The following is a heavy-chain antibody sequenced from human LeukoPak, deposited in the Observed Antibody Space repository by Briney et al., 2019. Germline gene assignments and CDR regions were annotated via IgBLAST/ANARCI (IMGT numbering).Heavy chain of an antibody. J-gene: IGHJ4*02. CDR1: GFTFSSYA. CDR2: ISYDGSNK. D-gene: IGHD6-19*01. Sequence: PGRSLRLSCAASGFTFSSYAMHWVRQAPGKGLEWVALISYDGSNKYYADSVKARFIISRDNSKNALYLQMNSLRAEDTAVYYCAKEDSSGWYLAHFDYWGQGTLVTVSS. V-gene: IGHV3-30*04. CDR3: AKEDSSGWYLAHFDY.